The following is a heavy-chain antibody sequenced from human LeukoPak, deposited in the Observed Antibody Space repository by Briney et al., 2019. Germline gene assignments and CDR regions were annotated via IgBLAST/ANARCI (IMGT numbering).Heavy chain of an antibody. V-gene: IGHV4-39*07. CDR2: IYYSGST. J-gene: IGHJ4*02. CDR1: GGSISSSSYY. CDR3: ARARETVAIDY. D-gene: IGHD5-12*01. Sequence: SETLSLTCTVSGGSISSSSYYWGWIRQPPGKGLEWIGSIYYSGSTYYNPSLKSRVTISVDTSKNQFSLKVTSVTATDTAVYYCARARETVAIDYWGQGTRVTVSS.